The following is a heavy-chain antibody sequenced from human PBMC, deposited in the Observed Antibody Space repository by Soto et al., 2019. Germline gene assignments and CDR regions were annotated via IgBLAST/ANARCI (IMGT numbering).Heavy chain of an antibody. Sequence: SETLSLTCAVYGGSFSGYYWSWIRQPPGKGLEWIGEINHSGSTNYNPSLKSRVTISVDTSKNQFSLRLNSVTAADTAVYYCDRLGAYYQSLDPWGQGTLVTVSS. J-gene: IGHJ5*02. CDR1: GGSFSGYY. CDR3: DRLGAYYQSLDP. V-gene: IGHV4-34*01. CDR2: INHSGST. D-gene: IGHD2-21*01.